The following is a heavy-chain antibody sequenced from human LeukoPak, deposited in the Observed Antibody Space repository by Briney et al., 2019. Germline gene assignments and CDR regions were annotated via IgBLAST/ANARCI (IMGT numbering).Heavy chain of an antibody. V-gene: IGHV3-66*01. J-gene: IGHJ1*01. CDR2: ISSGGST. CDR3: ARDSMIEGWYFQH. Sequence: PGGSLRLSCAASGFTVSSNYMSWVRQAPGKGLEWVSVISSGGSTNYADSVKGRFTISRDNSKNTLNLQMNSLRAEDTAVYYCARDSMIEGWYFQHWGQGTLVTVSS. CDR1: GFTVSSNY. D-gene: IGHD3-22*01.